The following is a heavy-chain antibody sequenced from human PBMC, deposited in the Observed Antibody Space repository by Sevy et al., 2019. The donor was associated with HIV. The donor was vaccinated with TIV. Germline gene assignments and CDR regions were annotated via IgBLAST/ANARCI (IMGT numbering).Heavy chain of an antibody. CDR2: ISSSSSYK. CDR3: AGESLETDATQRAFDF. CDR1: GFTFSDYY. J-gene: IGHJ3*01. V-gene: IGHV3-11*06. D-gene: IGHD6-25*01. Sequence: GGSLRLSCAASGFTFSDYYMSWIRQAPGKGLEWVSYISSSSSYKNYADSVKGRFTISRDNAKNSLYLQMNSLRAEDTALYYCAGESLETDATQRAFDFWGQGTMVTVSS.